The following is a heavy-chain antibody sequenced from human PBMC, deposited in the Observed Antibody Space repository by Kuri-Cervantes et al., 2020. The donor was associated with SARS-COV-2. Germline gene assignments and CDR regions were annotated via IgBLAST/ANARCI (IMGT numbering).Heavy chain of an antibody. V-gene: IGHV1-46*01. D-gene: IGHD1-26*01. CDR1: GYTFTSYY. CDR2: INPSGGST. Sequence: ASVKVSCKASGYTFTSYYMHWVRQAPGQGLEWMGIINPSGGSTSYAQKFQGRVTLTEDTSTDTAYMEFSGLTSEDTAVYYCATLSPVGLRYKWFDPWGQGTLVTVSS. J-gene: IGHJ5*02. CDR3: ATLSPVGLRYKWFDP.